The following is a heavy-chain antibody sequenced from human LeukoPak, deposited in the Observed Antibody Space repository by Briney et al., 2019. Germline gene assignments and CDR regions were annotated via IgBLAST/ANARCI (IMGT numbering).Heavy chain of an antibody. J-gene: IGHJ6*03. CDR2: INSDGSST. CDR1: GFTFSSYW. CDR3: GKGGIAGAGTSYYYYRDV. V-gene: IGHV3-74*01. D-gene: IGHD6-19*01. Sequence: GGSLRLSCAASGFTFSSYWMHWVRQAPGKGLVWVSRINSDGSSTSYADSVKGRFTISRDNAKNTLYLQMNSLRAEDTAVYYCGKGGIAGAGTSYYYYRDVGGKGTTVTIS.